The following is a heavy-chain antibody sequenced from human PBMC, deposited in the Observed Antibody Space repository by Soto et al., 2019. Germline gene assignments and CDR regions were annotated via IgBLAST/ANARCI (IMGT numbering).Heavy chain of an antibody. CDR3: XXXXXXXXXSSYYFDV. J-gene: IGHJ4*02. V-gene: IGHV4-39*01. D-gene: IGHD3-16*02. CDR2: IDYSGNT. Sequence: QLQLQQSGPGLVKPSETLSLTCTVSGASISSSGYYWGWIRQPPGRGLEWIGSIDYSGNTYYNPSLRXRXXXYXXXXXXXXXXXXXXXXXXXXXXXXXXXXXXXXXXSSYYFDVWGQGALVTVSS. CDR1: GASISSSGYY.